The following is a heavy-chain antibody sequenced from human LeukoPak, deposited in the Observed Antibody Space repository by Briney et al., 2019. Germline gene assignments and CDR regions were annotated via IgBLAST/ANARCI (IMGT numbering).Heavy chain of an antibody. V-gene: IGHV4-59*01. D-gene: IGHD7-27*01. CDR3: ATNTGTVFDY. Sequence: SETLSLTCTVSGDFITASYWSWIRQPPGKGLEWIGYVYYSGSTEYNPFLRSRVTISLEMSKHQFSLNVTSVTAADTAVYYCATNTGTVFDYWGQGALVTVSS. J-gene: IGHJ4*02. CDR2: VYYSGST. CDR1: GDFITASY.